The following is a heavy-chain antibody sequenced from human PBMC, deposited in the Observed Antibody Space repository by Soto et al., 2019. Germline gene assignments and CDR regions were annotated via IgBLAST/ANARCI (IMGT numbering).Heavy chain of an antibody. CDR3: SRGYPPRDQLGNLPGAF. V-gene: IGHV1-46*03. J-gene: IGHJ4*02. D-gene: IGHD1-1*01. CDR2: INPSGGST. CDR1: GYTFTSYY. Sequence: QVQLVQSGAEVMQPGASVKVSCKASGYTFTSYYIQWVRQAPGQGLEWMGIINPSGGSTNYAQKFQGRVTMTRDTSTSTVYMELSSLRSGDTAIYYCSRGYPPRDQLGNLPGAFWGQGTLVTVSS.